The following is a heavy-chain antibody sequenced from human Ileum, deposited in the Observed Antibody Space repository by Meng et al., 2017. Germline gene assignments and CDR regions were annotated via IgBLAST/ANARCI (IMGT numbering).Heavy chain of an antibody. Sequence: GGSLRLSCAASGFILSNYELSWVRQAPGKGLEWVSYISESGSSTYYADSVKGRFTMSRDNTKNSVYLQMNSLRAEDTAVYYCTRDLRGTGLRYDFDYWGQGTLVTVSS. CDR1: GFILSNYE. CDR3: TRDLRGTGLRYDFDY. V-gene: IGHV3-48*03. J-gene: IGHJ4*02. CDR2: ISESGSST. D-gene: IGHD2-8*02.